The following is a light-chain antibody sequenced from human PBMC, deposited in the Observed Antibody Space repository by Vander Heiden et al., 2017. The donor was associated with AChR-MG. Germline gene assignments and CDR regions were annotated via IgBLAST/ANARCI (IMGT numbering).Light chain of an antibody. CDR1: SSNNGSST. CDR2: NNN. V-gene: IGLV1-44*01. J-gene: IGLJ2*01. CDR3: AAWDDSMNGYVV. Sequence: HSVRPQTPLASGTSGQRVTISSSGSSSNNGSSTVNWYHQLPAAAPKLLIVNNNQRPSGVPDRFSCSKSGTSASPAISGLQSEDEADYYCAAWDDSMNGYVVFGGGTKLTVL.